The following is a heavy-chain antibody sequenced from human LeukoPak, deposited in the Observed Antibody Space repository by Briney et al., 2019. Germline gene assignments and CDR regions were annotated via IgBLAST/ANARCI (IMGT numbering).Heavy chain of an antibody. CDR1: GFTFSSYA. V-gene: IGHV3-23*01. CDR2: ISGRGGST. J-gene: IGHJ6*02. CDR3: AKGGTYYDFWSGHYYYYGMDV. Sequence: PGGSLRLSCAASGFTFSSYAMSWVRQAPGKGLEWVSAISGRGGSTYYADSVKGRFTISRDNSKNTLYLQMNSLRAEDTAVYYCAKGGTYYDFWSGHYYYYGMDVWGQGTTVTVSS. D-gene: IGHD3-3*01.